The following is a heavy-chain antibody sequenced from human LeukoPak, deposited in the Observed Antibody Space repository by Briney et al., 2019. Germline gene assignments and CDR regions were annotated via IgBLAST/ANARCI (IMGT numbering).Heavy chain of an antibody. CDR1: GYRFNNYW. V-gene: IGHV5-51*03. Sequence: GDPLTLSCKASGYRFNNYWIGWVRQMPGKDLNWTGIISPRVSDTSYIPTFQGQVTISADKSISAAYLQWSSLKASHTAMYYCARLGGGSYYFDYWHQGTLVTVST. D-gene: IGHD1-26*01. J-gene: IGHJ4*02. CDR2: ISPRVSDT. CDR3: ARLGGGSYYFDY.